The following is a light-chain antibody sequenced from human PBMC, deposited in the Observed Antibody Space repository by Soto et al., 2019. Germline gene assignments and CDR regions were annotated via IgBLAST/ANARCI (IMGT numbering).Light chain of an antibody. Sequence: DNQMTLSPSSLSASIGDRVTITCRASQSISSYLNWYQQKPGKAPKLLIYAASSLQSGVPSRFSGSGSGTDFTLTISSLQPEDVATYYCQQANSFPLTFGGGTKVDTK. J-gene: IGKJ4*01. CDR3: QQANSFPLT. CDR1: QSISSY. V-gene: IGKV1-39*01. CDR2: AAS.